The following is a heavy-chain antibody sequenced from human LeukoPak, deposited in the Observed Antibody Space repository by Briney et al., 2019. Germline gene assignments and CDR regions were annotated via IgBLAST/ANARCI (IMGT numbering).Heavy chain of an antibody. CDR3: ARDWGYYYYYGMDV. CDR2: ISSSSSYI. D-gene: IGHD3-16*01. J-gene: IGHJ6*02. CDR1: GFTFSSYS. V-gene: IGHV3-21*01. Sequence: GGSLRLSCAASGFTFSSYSMNWVRQAPGKGLEWVSSISSSSSYIYYADSVKGRFTISRDNAKNPLYLQMNNLRAEDTAVYYCARDWGYYYYYGMDVWGQGTTVTVSS.